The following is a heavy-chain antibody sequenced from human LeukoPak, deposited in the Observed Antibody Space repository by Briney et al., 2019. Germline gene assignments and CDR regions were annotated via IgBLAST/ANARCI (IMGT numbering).Heavy chain of an antibody. Sequence: AGGSLRLSCAASGFTFSSYGMHWVRQAPGKGLEWVAVISYDGSNKYYADSVKGRFTISRDNSKNTLYLQMNSLRAEDTAVYYCAKDGSGSYTPYFDYWGQGTLVTVSS. V-gene: IGHV3-30*18. J-gene: IGHJ4*02. CDR2: ISYDGSNK. D-gene: IGHD1-26*01. CDR3: AKDGSGSYTPYFDY. CDR1: GFTFSSYG.